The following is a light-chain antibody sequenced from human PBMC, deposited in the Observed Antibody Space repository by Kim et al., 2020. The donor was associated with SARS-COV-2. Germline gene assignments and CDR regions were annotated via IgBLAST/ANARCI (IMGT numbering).Light chain of an antibody. V-gene: IGKV1-9*01. CDR1: GVIISY. Sequence: ASVGDEVTSTYRASGVIISYLAWYQKKPGKAAKLLIYAASTLQSGVPSIFSGSGSGTGFSLTVSSLQPEDFATYYCQQLKSYPLTFGGGTKLEI. CDR3: QQLKSYPLT. J-gene: IGKJ4*01. CDR2: AAS.